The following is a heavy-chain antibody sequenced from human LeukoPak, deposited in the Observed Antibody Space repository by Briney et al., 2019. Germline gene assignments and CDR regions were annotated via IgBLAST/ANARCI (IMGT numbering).Heavy chain of an antibody. J-gene: IGHJ3*02. Sequence: PGGSLRLSCAASGFGLGSYNMYWVRQAPGKGLEWVTLISFNGNDKKYADSVKGRFTISRDNSKNTLYLQMNSLRAEDTAVYYCASGYSDSSAYYYARDVFDIWGQGTMVIISS. CDR2: ISFNGNDK. D-gene: IGHD3-22*01. CDR3: ASGYSDSSAYYYARDVFDI. V-gene: IGHV3-30*03. CDR1: GFGLGSYN.